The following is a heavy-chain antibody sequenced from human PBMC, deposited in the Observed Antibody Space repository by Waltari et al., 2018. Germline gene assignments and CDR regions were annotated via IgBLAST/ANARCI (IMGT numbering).Heavy chain of an antibody. D-gene: IGHD3-3*01. V-gene: IGHV3-48*03. CDR1: GFTFSSYE. J-gene: IGHJ3*02. CDR2: ISSSGSTI. Sequence: EVQLVESGGGLVQPGGSLRLSCAASGFTFSSYEMNWVRQAPGKGLEWVSYISSSGSTIYYADSVKGRFTISRDNAKKSLYLQMNSLRAEDTAVYYCARVRRYDFWSGYYAWNAFDIWGQGTMVTVSS. CDR3: ARVRRYDFWSGYYAWNAFDI.